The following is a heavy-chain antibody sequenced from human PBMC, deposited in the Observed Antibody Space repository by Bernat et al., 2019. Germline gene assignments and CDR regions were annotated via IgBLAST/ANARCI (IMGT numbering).Heavy chain of an antibody. CDR1: GFTFSSYG. J-gene: IGHJ6*03. CDR3: AKSGHYCSGGSCYLFGFYYYYMDV. Sequence: QVQLVESGGGVVQPGRSLRLSCAASGFTFSSYGMHWVRQAPGKGLEWVAVISYDGSNKYYADSVNGRFTISRDNSKNTLYLQMNSLRAEDTAVYYCAKSGHYCSGGSCYLFGFYYYYMDVWGKGTTVTVSS. CDR2: ISYDGSNK. V-gene: IGHV3-30*18. D-gene: IGHD2-15*01.